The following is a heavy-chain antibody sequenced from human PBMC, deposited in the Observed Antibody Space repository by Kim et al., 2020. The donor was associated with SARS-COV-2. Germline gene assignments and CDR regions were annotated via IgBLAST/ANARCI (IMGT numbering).Heavy chain of an antibody. J-gene: IGHJ4*02. CDR2: INPNSGGT. CDR3: ARGVHYYDNSGYYVY. V-gene: IGHV1-2*02. D-gene: IGHD3-22*01. CDR1: GYTFTGYY. Sequence: ASVKVSCKASGYTFTGYYMHWVRQAPGQGLEWMGWINPNSGGTNYAQKFQGRVTMTRDTSISTAYMELSRLRSDDTAVYYCARGVHYYDNSGYYVYWGQGTLVTVSS.